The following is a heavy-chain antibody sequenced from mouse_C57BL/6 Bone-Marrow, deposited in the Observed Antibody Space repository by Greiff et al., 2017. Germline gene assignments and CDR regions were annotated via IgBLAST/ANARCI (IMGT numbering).Heavy chain of an antibody. CDR2: IDPENGDT. V-gene: IGHV14-4*01. J-gene: IGHJ3*01. Sequence: VQLQQSGAELVRPGASVKLSCTASGFNIKDDYMHWVKQRPEQGLEWIGWIDPENGDTEYASKFQGKATITADTSSNTAYLQLSSLTSEDTAVYYCARDGYVCAYWGQGTLVTVSA. D-gene: IGHD2-3*01. CDR3: ARDGYVCAY. CDR1: GFNIKDDY.